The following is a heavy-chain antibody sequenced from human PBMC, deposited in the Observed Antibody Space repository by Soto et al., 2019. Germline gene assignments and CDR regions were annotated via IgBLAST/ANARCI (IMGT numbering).Heavy chain of an antibody. Sequence: QVQLVQSGAEVKKPGSSVKVSCKASGGTFSSYAISWVRQAPGQGLEWMGGIIPILGTANYTQPFPGRVTITAHESTSTAYMELSSLRSEDTAVYYCARQMTTVTHFDYWGQGTLVTVSS. D-gene: IGHD4-17*01. J-gene: IGHJ4*02. CDR3: ARQMTTVTHFDY. V-gene: IGHV1-69*12. CDR2: IIPILGTA. CDR1: GGTFSSYA.